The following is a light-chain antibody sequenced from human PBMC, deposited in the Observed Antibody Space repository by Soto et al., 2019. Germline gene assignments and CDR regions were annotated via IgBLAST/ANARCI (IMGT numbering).Light chain of an antibody. CDR3: QQLNSYPRT. J-gene: IGKJ1*01. Sequence: IQLTQSPSSLSSSVGDRATITCRASQGISSYLAWYQQKPGKAPKLLIYAASTLQSGVPSRFSGSGSGTAFTLPISSLQPEDFATYYYQQLNSYPRTFGQGTKVEIK. CDR1: QGISSY. CDR2: AAS. V-gene: IGKV1-9*01.